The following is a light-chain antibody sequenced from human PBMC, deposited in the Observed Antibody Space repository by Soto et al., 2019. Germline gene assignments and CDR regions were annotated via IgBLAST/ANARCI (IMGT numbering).Light chain of an antibody. CDR2: DVS. V-gene: IGKV1-33*01. Sequence: DIHMTQSPSSLSASVGYTFTIACQASQDIKKFLNWYQQKPGKAPKLLIYDVSNLETGVPSRVSGSGSETHCTSTINSLKTEDIETDDCQQYEKYDITFGQGTRLEIK. J-gene: IGKJ5*01. CDR1: QDIKKF. CDR3: QQYEKYDIT.